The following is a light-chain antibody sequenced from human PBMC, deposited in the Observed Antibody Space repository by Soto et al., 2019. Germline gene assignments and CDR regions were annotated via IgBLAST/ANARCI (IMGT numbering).Light chain of an antibody. CDR2: AVS. V-gene: IGKV1-39*01. J-gene: IGKJ4*01. CDR1: QSIDTY. Sequence: DIQMTQSPSSLSASMGDRVTITCRASQSIDTYLNWYQKKPGKAPILLIYAVSNLESGVPSRISGSGSGTDFTLTITSLEVEDFATYYCQQSYTIPVTFGGGTRVEIK. CDR3: QQSYTIPVT.